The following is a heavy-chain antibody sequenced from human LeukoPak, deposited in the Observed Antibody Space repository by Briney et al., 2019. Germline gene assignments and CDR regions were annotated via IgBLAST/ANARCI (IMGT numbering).Heavy chain of an antibody. CDR3: AKDTLGAWFYLRAGYGMDV. CDR1: GFTFSSYG. CDR2: ISYDGSNK. V-gene: IGHV3-30*18. Sequence: GGSLRLSCAASGFTFSSYGMHWVRQAPGKGLEWVAVISYDGSNKYYADSVKGRFTISRDNSKNTLYLQMNSLRAEDTAVYYCAKDTLGAWFYLRAGYGMDVWGQGTTVTVSS. D-gene: IGHD3-10*02. J-gene: IGHJ6*02.